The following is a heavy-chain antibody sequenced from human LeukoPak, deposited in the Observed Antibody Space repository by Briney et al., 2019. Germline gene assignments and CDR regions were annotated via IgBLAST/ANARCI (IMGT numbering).Heavy chain of an antibody. D-gene: IGHD5-12*01. V-gene: IGHV1-2*04. J-gene: IGHJ5*02. CDR2: INPNSGGT. Sequence: GASVKVSCKASGYTFTGYYMHWVRQAPGQGLEWMGWINPNSGGTNYAQKFQGWVTMTRDTSISTAYMGLSRLRSDDTAVYYCARDVDIVATSVPHLGWFDPWGQGTLVTVSS. CDR3: ARDVDIVATSVPHLGWFDP. CDR1: GYTFTGYY.